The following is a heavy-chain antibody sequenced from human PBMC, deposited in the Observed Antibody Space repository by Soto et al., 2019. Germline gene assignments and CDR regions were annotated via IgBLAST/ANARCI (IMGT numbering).Heavy chain of an antibody. CDR3: ARHEKTAKAPAHLDY. CDR1: GFRFIIYW. J-gene: IGHJ4*01. Sequence: GESLKILCKGSGFRFIIYWISCVRQMPGKGLEWVGRIDPSDSYTKDSLSLQGHVTISADKSISTAYLQWRSLRASDTAVYYCARHEKTAKAPAHLDYWGQGNLVTVSS. CDR2: IDPSDSYT. D-gene: IGHD6-25*01. V-gene: IGHV5-10-1*01.